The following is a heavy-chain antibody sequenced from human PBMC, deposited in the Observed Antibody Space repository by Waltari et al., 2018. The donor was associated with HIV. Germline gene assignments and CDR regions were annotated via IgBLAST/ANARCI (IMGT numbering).Heavy chain of an antibody. CDR3: AKEVAISGPSDY. CDR2: INWTGGNT. D-gene: IGHD2-15*01. CDR1: GFPFASPA. Sequence: EVQLLESGGGFVQPGGSLRLSCAGSGFPFASPAMNWVRQAPGKGLEWVSDINWTGGNTYYADSVKGRFTISRDNSKNTLYLQMNSLRVEDTAVYYCAKEVAISGPSDYWGPGTLVTVSS. V-gene: IGHV3-23*01. J-gene: IGHJ4*02.